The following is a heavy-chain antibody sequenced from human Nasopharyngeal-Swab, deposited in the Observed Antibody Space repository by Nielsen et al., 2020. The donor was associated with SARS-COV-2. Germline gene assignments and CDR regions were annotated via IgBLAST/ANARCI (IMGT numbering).Heavy chain of an antibody. CDR3: ARDGRDLDSSSWYYFDY. V-gene: IGHV4-34*01. D-gene: IGHD6-13*01. Sequence: RQAPGKGLEWIGEINHSGSTNYNPSLKSRVTISVDTSKNQFSLKLSSVTAADTAVYYCARDGRDLDSSSWYYFDYWGQGTLVTVSS. J-gene: IGHJ4*02. CDR2: INHSGST.